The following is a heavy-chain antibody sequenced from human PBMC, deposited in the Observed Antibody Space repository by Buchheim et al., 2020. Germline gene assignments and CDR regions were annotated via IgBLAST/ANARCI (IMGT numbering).Heavy chain of an antibody. CDR1: GFTFSSYA. V-gene: IGHV3-30*04. J-gene: IGHJ4*02. D-gene: IGHD3-22*01. Sequence: QVQLVESGGGVVQPGRSLRLSCAASGFTFSSYAMHWVRQAPGKGLEWVAVISYDGSNKYYADSVKGRFTISRDNSKNTLYLQMNSLRAEDTAVYYCAREGYAGDSSGTTDYWGQGTL. CDR2: ISYDGSNK. CDR3: AREGYAGDSSGTTDY.